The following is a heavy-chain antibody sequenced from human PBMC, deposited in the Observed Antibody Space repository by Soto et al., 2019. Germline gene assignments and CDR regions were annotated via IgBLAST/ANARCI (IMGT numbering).Heavy chain of an antibody. CDR2: IFNSGTT. D-gene: IGHD1-26*01. CDR3: ALALGPTTGLDY. V-gene: IGHV4-30-4*08. J-gene: IGHJ4*02. Sequence: PSETLSLTCSVSGASTVSHYHWTWIRQPPGKGLEWMGCIFNSGTTFYNPSLTSRLSISMDTSGNHFSLGLRSVTAADTAVYYCALALGPTTGLDYWGQGTLVTVS. CDR1: GASTVSHYH.